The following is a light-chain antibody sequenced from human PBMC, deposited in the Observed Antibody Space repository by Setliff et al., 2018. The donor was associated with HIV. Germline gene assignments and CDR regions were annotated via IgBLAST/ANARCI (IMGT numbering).Light chain of an antibody. Sequence: QSALTQPASVSGSPGHSITISCTGTSSDVGGYNYVSWYQQHPGKAPQVSIDDVSNRPSGVSNRFSGSKSGNTASLTISGLQAEDEADYYCSSYTGSSTLVYVFGTGTKVTVL. CDR2: DVS. CDR3: SSYTGSSTLVYV. V-gene: IGLV2-14*03. CDR1: SSDVGGYNY. J-gene: IGLJ1*01.